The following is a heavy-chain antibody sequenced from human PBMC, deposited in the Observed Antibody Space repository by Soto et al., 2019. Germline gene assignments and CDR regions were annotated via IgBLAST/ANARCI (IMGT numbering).Heavy chain of an antibody. J-gene: IGHJ4*02. CDR1: GYSFTSDW. CDR2: ICPGDSDT. Sequence: GESLKISCEGSGYSFTSDWIGWVRQMPGKGLEWMGIICPGDSDTRYSPSFQGQVTISADKSISTAYLQWSSLKASDTAMYYCARLRITFGGVIDPTSMYYFDYWGQGTLVTVS. D-gene: IGHD3-16*02. CDR3: ARLRITFGGVIDPTSMYYFDY. V-gene: IGHV5-51*01.